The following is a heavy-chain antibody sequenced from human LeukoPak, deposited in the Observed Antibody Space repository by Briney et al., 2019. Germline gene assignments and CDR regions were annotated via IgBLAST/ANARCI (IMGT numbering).Heavy chain of an antibody. J-gene: IGHJ4*02. V-gene: IGHV4-59*01. CDR3: ARDGRVDYGDYTFDY. Sequence: SETLSLTCTVSGGSMRSYYWSWIRQPPGKGLEWIGYVYYSGSTNYNPSLKSRVTILVDTSKNQFSLKLSSVTAADTAVYYCARDGRVDYGDYTFDYWGQGTQVTVSS. CDR1: GGSMRSYY. CDR2: VYYSGST. D-gene: IGHD4-17*01.